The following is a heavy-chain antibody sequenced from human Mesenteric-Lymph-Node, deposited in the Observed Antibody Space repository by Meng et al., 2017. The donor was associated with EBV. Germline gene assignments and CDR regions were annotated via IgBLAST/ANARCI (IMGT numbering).Heavy chain of an antibody. D-gene: IGHD5-24*01. CDR3: GGGYISGVPDFDY. CDR2: IHHSGAT. CDR1: GGSISSDNW. J-gene: IGHJ4*02. V-gene: IGHV4-4*02. Sequence: QVQVQESGPALVMPSGTLSLTCAVSGGSISSDNWWTWVRQPPGKGLEWIGEIHHSGATNYNPSLKSRVTISVDKSKNQFSLKLTSVTAADTAVYYCGGGYISGVPDFDYWGQGTLVTVSS.